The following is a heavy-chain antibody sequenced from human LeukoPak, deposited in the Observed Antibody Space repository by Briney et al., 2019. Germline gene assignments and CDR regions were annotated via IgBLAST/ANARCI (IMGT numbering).Heavy chain of an antibody. Sequence: SVKVSCKASGGTFSSYAISWVRQAPGQGLEWMGGIIPIFGTANYAQKFQGRVTITADESTSTAYMELSSLRSEDTAVYYCASSPRTIFGVVIMGNWFDPWGQGTLVTVSS. CDR3: ASSPRTIFGVVIMGNWFDP. V-gene: IGHV1-69*01. CDR2: IIPIFGTA. D-gene: IGHD3-3*01. CDR1: GGTFSSYA. J-gene: IGHJ5*02.